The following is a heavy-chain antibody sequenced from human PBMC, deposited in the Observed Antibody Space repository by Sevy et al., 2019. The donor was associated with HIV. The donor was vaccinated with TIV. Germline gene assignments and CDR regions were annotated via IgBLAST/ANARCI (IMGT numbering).Heavy chain of an antibody. D-gene: IGHD1-20*01. V-gene: IGHV3-23*01. CDR3: AKNLRGKYLEGYFDY. J-gene: IGHJ4*02. Sequence: GGCLRLSCTASGFTFNTYAMSWVRRAPGKGLEWVSAIGSGGTTYYLDSVKGRFTISRDNSKTTLYLQMNSLRVDDTAVYYCAKNLRGKYLEGYFDYWGQGILVTVSS. CDR2: IGSGGTT. CDR1: GFTFNTYA.